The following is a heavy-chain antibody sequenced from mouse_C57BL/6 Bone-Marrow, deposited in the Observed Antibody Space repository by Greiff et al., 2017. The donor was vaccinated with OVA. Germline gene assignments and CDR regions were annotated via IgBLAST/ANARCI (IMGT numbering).Heavy chain of an antibody. CDR1: EYDFPSHD. J-gene: IGHJ1*03. Sequence: EVQVVESGGGLVQPGESLKLSCESNEYDFPSHDMSWVRKTPEKRLELVAAINSDGGSTYYPDTMERRFIISRDNTKKTLYLQMSSLRSEDTALYYWARLGSAYWYFDVWGTGTTVTVSS. CDR3: ARLGSAYWYFDV. CDR2: INSDGGST. D-gene: IGHD3-3*01. V-gene: IGHV5-2*01.